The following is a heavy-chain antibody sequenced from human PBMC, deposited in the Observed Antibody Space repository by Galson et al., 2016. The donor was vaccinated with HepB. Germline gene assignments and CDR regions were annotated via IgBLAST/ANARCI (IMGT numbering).Heavy chain of an antibody. V-gene: IGHV4-31*03. Sequence: TLSLTCTVSGGSISSGGYYWTWIRQYPGKGLEWIGYIYYRGSTHYNPSLKSRVTISLDTSKNRFSLKLTSVTAADTAVYFCASSLIGPYYFDYWGQGTLVTVSS. D-gene: IGHD3-16*01. CDR3: ASSLIGPYYFDY. CDR2: IYYRGST. CDR1: GGSISSGGYY. J-gene: IGHJ4*02.